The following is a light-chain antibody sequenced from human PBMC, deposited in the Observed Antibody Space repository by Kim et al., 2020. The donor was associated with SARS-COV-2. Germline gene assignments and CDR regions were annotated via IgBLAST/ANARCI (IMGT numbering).Light chain of an antibody. J-gene: IGLJ2*01. CDR1: SSDVGASNY. V-gene: IGLV2-14*03. CDR2: DVS. CDR3: SSYTSTNTL. Sequence: PGQSMSITCTGTSSDVGASNYVSWYQQHPGKAPTLIIYDVSNRPSGVSDRFSGSKSGNTAYLIISGLQAEDEADYFCSSYTSTNTLFGGGTQLTVL.